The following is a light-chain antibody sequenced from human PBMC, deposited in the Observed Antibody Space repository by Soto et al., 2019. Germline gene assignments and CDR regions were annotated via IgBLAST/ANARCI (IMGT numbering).Light chain of an antibody. J-gene: IGKJ1*01. Sequence: DSVMTQSPDSLSVSLGERATINCKSSQSVLYSSNNKHSLAWYQQKPGQPPKLLIYWASTRESGVPDRFSGSGSGTDFTLTISSLQAEDVAVYYCQQYYSTPAWTFGQGTKVEIK. CDR2: WAS. CDR3: QQYYSTPAWT. CDR1: QSVLYSSNNKHS. V-gene: IGKV4-1*01.